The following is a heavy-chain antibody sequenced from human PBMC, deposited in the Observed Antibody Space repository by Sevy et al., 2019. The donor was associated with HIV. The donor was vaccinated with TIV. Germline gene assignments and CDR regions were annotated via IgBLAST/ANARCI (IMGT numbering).Heavy chain of an antibody. CDR1: GFTFRSYG. J-gene: IGHJ4*02. CDR2: ISNDGGNQ. CDR3: AKDVSDGYNYFLDF. V-gene: IGHV3-30*18. D-gene: IGHD5-12*01. Sequence: GGSLRLSCAASGFTFRSYGMHWVRQAPGKGLEWVAVISNDGGNQYYADSVKGRFTISRHNSKNTVYLQMNSLRAEDTAVYYCAKDVSDGYNYFLDFWGQGALVTVSS.